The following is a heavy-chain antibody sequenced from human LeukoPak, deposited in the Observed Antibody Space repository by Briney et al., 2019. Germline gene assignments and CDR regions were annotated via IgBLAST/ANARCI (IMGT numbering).Heavy chain of an antibody. J-gene: IGHJ6*03. CDR3: ARDRSSRGIYYYYYMDV. CDR1: GYTFTSYG. V-gene: IGHV1-18*01. Sequence: ASVKVSCKASGYTFTSYGISWVRQAPGQGLEWMGWISAYNGNTNYAQKLQGRVTMTTDTSTSTAYMELRSLRSDDTAVYYCARDRSSRGIYYYYYMDVWGKGTTVTVSS. D-gene: IGHD1-14*01. CDR2: ISAYNGNT.